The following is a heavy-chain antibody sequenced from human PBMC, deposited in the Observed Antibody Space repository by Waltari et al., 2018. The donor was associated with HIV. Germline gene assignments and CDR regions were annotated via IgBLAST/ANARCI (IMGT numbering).Heavy chain of an antibody. Sequence: QLQLQESGPGLVKPSETLSLTCNVSGASLRSSNYYWGWVRQPPGKGLEWIASIFYGGHTYSKPSLRSRLTMSVDASRNQFSLKLSSVTAADTAVYYCARHRESCSGGSCYSPLGEWGQGTLVTVSS. V-gene: IGHV4-39*01. D-gene: IGHD2-15*01. CDR1: GASLRSSNYY. J-gene: IGHJ4*02. CDR2: IFYGGHT. CDR3: ARHRESCSGGSCYSPLGE.